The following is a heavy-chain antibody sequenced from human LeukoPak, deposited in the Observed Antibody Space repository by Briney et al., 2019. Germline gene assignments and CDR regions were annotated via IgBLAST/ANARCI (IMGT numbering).Heavy chain of an antibody. Sequence: SETLSLTCTVSVGSISSYYWSWIRQPPGKGLECIGCIYYSVRTDYNPSLKRRVTISVDTSKNQFSLKLSSVPAADTAVYYCARDGGYSSSWFPFDYWGQGTLVTVSS. J-gene: IGHJ4*02. CDR3: ARDGGYSSSWFPFDY. CDR1: VGSISSYY. D-gene: IGHD6-13*01. CDR2: IYYSVRT. V-gene: IGHV4-59*01.